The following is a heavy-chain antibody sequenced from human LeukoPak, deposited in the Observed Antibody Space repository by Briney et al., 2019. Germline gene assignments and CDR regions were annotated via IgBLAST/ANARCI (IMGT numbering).Heavy chain of an antibody. J-gene: IGHJ6*02. CDR3: ARASTFEMTYYDFWSGPAAHGMDV. CDR1: GGSFSGYY. CDR2: INHSVST. V-gene: IGHV4-34*01. Sequence: PSETLSLTCAVYGGSFSGYYWSWIRQPPGKGLEWIGEINHSVSTNHNPSLKSRVTISVDTSKNQFSLKLSSVTAADTAVYYCARASTFEMTYYDFWSGPAAHGMDVWGQGTTVTVSS. D-gene: IGHD3-3*01.